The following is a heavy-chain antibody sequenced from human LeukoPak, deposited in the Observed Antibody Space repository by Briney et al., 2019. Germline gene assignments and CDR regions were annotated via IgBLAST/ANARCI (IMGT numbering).Heavy chain of an antibody. D-gene: IGHD3-22*01. CDR1: GGSISSYY. CDR2: IYYSGST. Sequence: PSETLSLTCTVSGGSISSYYWSWIRQPPGKGLEWIGYIYYSGSTNYNPSLKSRVTISVDTSKNQFSLKLSSVTAADTAVYYCARGRTVTMIVVVIPCYFDYWGQGTLVTASS. J-gene: IGHJ4*02. CDR3: ARGRTVTMIVVVIPCYFDY. V-gene: IGHV4-59*12.